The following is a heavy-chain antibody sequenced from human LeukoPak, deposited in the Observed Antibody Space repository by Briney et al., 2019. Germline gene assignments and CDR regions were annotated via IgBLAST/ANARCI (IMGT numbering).Heavy chain of an antibody. CDR1: GGTFSSYA. J-gene: IGHJ4*02. CDR3: ARGLWFGELSAFDY. CDR2: IIPIFGTA. Sequence: SVKVSCKASGGTFSSYAISWVRQAPGQGLEWMGGIIPIFGTANYAQKFQGRVTITADESTSTAYMELSSLRSEDTAVYYRARGLWFGELSAFDYWGQGTLVTVSS. D-gene: IGHD3-10*01. V-gene: IGHV1-69*13.